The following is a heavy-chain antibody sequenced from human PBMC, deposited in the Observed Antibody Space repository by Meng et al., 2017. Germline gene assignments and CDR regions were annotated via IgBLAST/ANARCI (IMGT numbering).Heavy chain of an antibody. V-gene: IGHV3-13*01. CDR2: IGTAGDT. Sequence: EVQLVEPGGGLVQPGGSLKLSCAASGFTFSGSAMHWVRQATGKGLEWVSAIGTAGDTYYPGSVKGRFTISRENAKNSLYLQMNSLRAGDTAVYYCARVASSSWFVFDYWGQGTLVTVSS. CDR1: GFTFSGSA. J-gene: IGHJ4*02. D-gene: IGHD6-13*01. CDR3: ARVASSSWFVFDY.